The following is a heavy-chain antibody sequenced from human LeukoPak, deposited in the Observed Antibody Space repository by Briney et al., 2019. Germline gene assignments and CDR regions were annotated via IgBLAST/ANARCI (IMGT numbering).Heavy chain of an antibody. V-gene: IGHV4-59*01. D-gene: IGHD6-13*01. CDR1: GGSISSCY. J-gene: IGHJ1*01. CDR2: IYYSGST. CDR3: ARSSSWYTYPEYFQH. Sequence: SETLSLTCTVSGGSISSCYWSWIRQPPGKGLEWIGYIYYSGSTNYNPSLKSRVTISVDTSKNQFSLKLSSVTAADTAVYYCARSSSWYTYPEYFQHWGQGTLVTVSS.